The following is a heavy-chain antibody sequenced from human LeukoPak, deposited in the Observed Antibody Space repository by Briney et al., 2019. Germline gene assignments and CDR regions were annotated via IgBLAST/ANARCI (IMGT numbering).Heavy chain of an antibody. Sequence: GGSLRLSCAASGFTFSSYGIHWVRQAPGKGLEWVAVIWYDRSKKYYADSVKGRFTISRDNSKNTVDLQMDSLRAEDTAVYYCAKGQYTGTSSFDYWGQGTLVTVSS. CDR3: AKGQYTGTSSFDY. J-gene: IGHJ4*02. V-gene: IGHV3-33*06. D-gene: IGHD1-26*01. CDR2: IWYDRSKK. CDR1: GFTFSSYG.